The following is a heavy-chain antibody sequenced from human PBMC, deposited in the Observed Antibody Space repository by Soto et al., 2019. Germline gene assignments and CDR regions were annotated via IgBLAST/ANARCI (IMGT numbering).Heavy chain of an antibody. CDR2: IYWDDDK. CDR1: AFSLSTGGVG. V-gene: IGHV2-5*02. CDR3: IQSRCGGDCLQSYASYYYYGMDV. J-gene: IGHJ6*02. D-gene: IGHD2-21*02. Sequence: QITLKESGPTLVKPTQTLTLTCTFSAFSLSTGGVGVGWIRQPPGKALEWLALIYWDDDKRYSPSLRSRLTTTKDTSKNQVVLTMTNRDPVDTATYYCIQSRCGGDCLQSYASYYYYGMDVWGQGTTVTVSS.